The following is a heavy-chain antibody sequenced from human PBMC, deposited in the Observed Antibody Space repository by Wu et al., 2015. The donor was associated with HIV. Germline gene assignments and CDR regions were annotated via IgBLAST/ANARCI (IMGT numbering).Heavy chain of an antibody. CDR1: GYTFNGFY. V-gene: IGHV1-2*02. CDR2: VNPNTGDT. J-gene: IGHJ6*03. Sequence: QVLLVQSGAEMRKPGASLRLSCKASGYTFNGFYLHWVRQAPGQGLEWMGWVNPNTGDTELAQKFQGRVTMTRDTSVNTAFMELSSLTSDDTGVYYCARGGTNSTSRYYYYYYMDVWGKGTTVTVSS. D-gene: IGHD2-2*01. CDR3: ARGGTNSTSRYYYYYYMDV.